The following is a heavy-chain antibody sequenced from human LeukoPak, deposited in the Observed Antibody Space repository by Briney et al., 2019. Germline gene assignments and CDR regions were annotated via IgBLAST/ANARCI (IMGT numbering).Heavy chain of an antibody. Sequence: PGGSLRLSCAASGFTFSSYEMNWVRQAPGKGLEWVSYISSSGSTIYYADSVKGRFTISRDNAKNSLYLQMNSLRAEDTAVYYCANSGHDYGDYGGLYYYMDVWGKGTTVTVSS. CDR3: ANSGHDYGDYGGLYYYMDV. CDR2: ISSSGSTI. V-gene: IGHV3-48*03. CDR1: GFTFSSYE. D-gene: IGHD4-17*01. J-gene: IGHJ6*03.